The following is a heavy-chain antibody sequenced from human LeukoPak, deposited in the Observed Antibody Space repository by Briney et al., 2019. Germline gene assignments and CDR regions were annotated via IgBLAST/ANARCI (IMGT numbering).Heavy chain of an antibody. CDR1: GFTFEKDV. V-gene: IGHV3-23*01. J-gene: IGHJ4*02. CDR3: AKDLGWELPAEAY. D-gene: IGHD1-26*01. CDR2: IYGSGVSI. Sequence: GGSLRLSCVASGFTFEKDVMNWGRQAPGKGLEWLATIYGSGVSISYADSVKGRFTISRDNSNNTLYLQMNSLRAEDTAMYFCAKDLGWELPAEAYWGQGILVTVSS.